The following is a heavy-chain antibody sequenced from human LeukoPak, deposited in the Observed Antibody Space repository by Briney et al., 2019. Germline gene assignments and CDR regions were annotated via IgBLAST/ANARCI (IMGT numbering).Heavy chain of an antibody. Sequence: ASVKVSCKASGYTFTSYDINWVRQATGQGLEWMGWMDPNSGNTGYTQKLQGRVTMTTDTSTSTAYMELRSLRSDDTAVYYCARDRVAVTTYYYMDVWGKGTTVTVSS. V-gene: IGHV1-8*01. D-gene: IGHD4-17*01. J-gene: IGHJ6*03. CDR1: GYTFTSYD. CDR3: ARDRVAVTTYYYMDV. CDR2: MDPNSGNT.